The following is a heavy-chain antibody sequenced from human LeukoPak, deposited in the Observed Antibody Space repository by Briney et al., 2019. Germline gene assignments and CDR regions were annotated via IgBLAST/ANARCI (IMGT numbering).Heavy chain of an antibody. J-gene: IGHJ4*02. CDR1: GFTFSSYS. V-gene: IGHV3-23*01. D-gene: IGHD3-3*01. Sequence: GGSLRLSCAASGFTFSSYSMSWVRQAPGKGLEWVSAISGSGGSTYYADSVKGRFTISRDNSKNTLYLQMNSLRAEDTAVYYCAKDLAPRVDQDPGLDYWGQGTLVTVSS. CDR3: AKDLAPRVDQDPGLDY. CDR2: ISGSGGST.